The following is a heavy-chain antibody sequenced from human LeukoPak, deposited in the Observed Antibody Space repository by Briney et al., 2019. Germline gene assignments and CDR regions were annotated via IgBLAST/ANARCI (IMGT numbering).Heavy chain of an antibody. Sequence: GGPLSLSCSAPGFPLISYARTWVRQAPGKGLEMVSAISSNGGSTYYADSVKGRFTISRDNSKNTLYLQMSSLRAEDTAVYYCVKGHLVWELGDYFDYWGQGTLVTVSS. CDR2: ISSNGGST. CDR3: VKGHLVWELGDYFDY. CDR1: GFPLISYA. V-gene: IGHV3-64D*09. J-gene: IGHJ4*02. D-gene: IGHD1-26*01.